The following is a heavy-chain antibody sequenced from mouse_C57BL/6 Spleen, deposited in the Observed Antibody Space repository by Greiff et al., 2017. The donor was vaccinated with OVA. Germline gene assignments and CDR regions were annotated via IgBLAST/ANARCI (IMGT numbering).Heavy chain of an antibody. J-gene: IGHJ1*03. CDR1: GYTFTDYY. CDR2: IYPGSGNT. Sequence: QVQLQQSGAELVRPGASVKMSCKASGYTFTDYYINWVKQRPGQGLEWIARIYPGSGNTYYNEKFKGKATLTADKSSSTAYMQLRRLTSEDSAFYVCASANWDEYFDVWGTGTTLTVSS. CDR3: ASANWDEYFDV. D-gene: IGHD4-1*01. V-gene: IGHV1-76*01.